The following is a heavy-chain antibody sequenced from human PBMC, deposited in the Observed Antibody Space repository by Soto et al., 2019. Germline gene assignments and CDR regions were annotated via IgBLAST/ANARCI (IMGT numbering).Heavy chain of an antibody. Sequence: LRLSCVASGIPVSSNYMTWVRQAPGKGLEWVSTISSSSSYIYYADSVKGRFTISRDNAKNSLYLQMNSLRAEDTALYYCARGLYYYDSSGYYSPWGQGTLVTVSS. V-gene: IGHV3-21*01. CDR3: ARGLYYYDSSGYYSP. J-gene: IGHJ5*02. D-gene: IGHD3-22*01. CDR1: GIPVSSNY. CDR2: ISSSSSYI.